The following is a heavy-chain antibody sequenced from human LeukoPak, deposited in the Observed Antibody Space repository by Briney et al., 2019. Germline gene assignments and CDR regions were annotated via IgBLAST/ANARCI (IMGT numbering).Heavy chain of an antibody. J-gene: IGHJ4*02. D-gene: IGHD1-26*01. CDR3: VRDRGSYRPIDY. CDR2: ISSSGTYI. CDR1: TFTFSNYN. V-gene: IGHV3-21*01. Sequence: GGSLRLSCAASTFTFSNYNMNWVRRAPGKGLEWVSSISSSGTYIYYRDSVKGRFTISRDNAENPLYLEMNSLRVEDTAIYYCVRDRGSYRPIDYWGQGTLVTVSS.